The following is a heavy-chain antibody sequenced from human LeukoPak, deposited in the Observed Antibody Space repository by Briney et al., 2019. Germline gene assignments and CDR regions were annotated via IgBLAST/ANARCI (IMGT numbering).Heavy chain of an antibody. J-gene: IGHJ5*02. V-gene: IGHV3-30*02. CDR2: IRYDGSNK. Sequence: PGGSLKLPCAASGFPFNSYGMHWVRQAPGKGLEWVAFIRYDGSNKYYADSVKGRFTISRDNSKNTLYLQMNSLRAEDTAVYYCAKEPQLTILSWFDPWGQGTLVTVSS. CDR3: AKEPQLTILSWFDP. D-gene: IGHD1-1*01. CDR1: GFPFNSYG.